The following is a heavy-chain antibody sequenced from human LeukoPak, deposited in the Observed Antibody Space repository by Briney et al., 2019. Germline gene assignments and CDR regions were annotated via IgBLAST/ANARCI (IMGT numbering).Heavy chain of an antibody. CDR2: ISYDGSNK. Sequence: GGSLRLSCAASGFTFSSYGMHWVRQAPGKGLEWVAVISYDGSNKYYADSVKGRFTISRDNSKNTLYLQMNSLRAEDTAAYYCAKLSAVAGMGFDPWGQGTLVTVSS. V-gene: IGHV3-30*18. CDR3: AKLSAVAGMGFDP. CDR1: GFTFSSYG. J-gene: IGHJ5*02. D-gene: IGHD6-19*01.